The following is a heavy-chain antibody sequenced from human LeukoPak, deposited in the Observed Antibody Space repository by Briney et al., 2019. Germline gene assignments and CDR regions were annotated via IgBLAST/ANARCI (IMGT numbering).Heavy chain of an antibody. CDR3: ARPRTMVRGVIRFFGDAFDI. J-gene: IGHJ3*02. Sequence: ASVKVSCKASGYTFTSYGISWVRQAPGQGLEWMGWISAYNGNTNYAQKLQGRVTMTTDTSTSTAYMELRSLRSDHTAVYYCARPRTMVRGVIRFFGDAFDIWGQGTMVTVSS. CDR1: GYTFTSYG. V-gene: IGHV1-18*01. D-gene: IGHD3-10*01. CDR2: ISAYNGNT.